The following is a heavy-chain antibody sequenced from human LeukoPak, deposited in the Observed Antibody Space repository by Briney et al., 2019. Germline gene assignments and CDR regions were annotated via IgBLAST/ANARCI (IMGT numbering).Heavy chain of an antibody. J-gene: IGHJ4*02. CDR3: AEDRKKALWGVGSDFDY. CDR2: ISGSGDST. Sequence: GGSLRLSCAASGFTFRHYVMSWVRQAPGKGLERVSGISGSGDSTNYADSVKGRFTISRDNFKNLVILQMTSLRAEDTAVYYCAEDRKKALWGVGSDFDYWGQGILVTVSS. V-gene: IGHV3-23*01. D-gene: IGHD2-21*01. CDR1: GFTFRHYV.